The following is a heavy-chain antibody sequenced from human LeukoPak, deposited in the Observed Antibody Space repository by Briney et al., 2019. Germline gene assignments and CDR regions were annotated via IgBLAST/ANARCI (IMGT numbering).Heavy chain of an antibody. CDR1: GGSISSSSHY. CDR3: ATTTILLGY. J-gene: IGHJ4*02. Sequence: SETLSLTCTVSGGSISSSSHYWGWIRQSPGKGLEWIGSTYYSGTIYYNPSLKSRVTISVDTSKNKFSLKLSSVTAADTAIYYCATTTILLGYWGQGTLVAVSS. D-gene: IGHD5-12*01. CDR2: TYYSGTI. V-gene: IGHV4-39*07.